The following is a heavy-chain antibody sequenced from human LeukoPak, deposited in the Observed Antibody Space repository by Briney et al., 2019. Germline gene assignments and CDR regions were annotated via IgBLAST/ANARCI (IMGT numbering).Heavy chain of an antibody. CDR2: ISGRGGDT. D-gene: IGHD3-10*01. CDR1: GFTFGNYA. CDR3: AKDGKWFGELLSSVYFDY. Sequence: GGSLRLSCVGSGFTFGNYAMNWVRQAPGKGLEWVAAISGRGGDTFYADSVKGRFTFSRDNSKNTMFLQMNSLRAEDTAVYYCAKDGKWFGELLSSVYFDYWGQGTLVTVSS. J-gene: IGHJ4*02. V-gene: IGHV3-23*01.